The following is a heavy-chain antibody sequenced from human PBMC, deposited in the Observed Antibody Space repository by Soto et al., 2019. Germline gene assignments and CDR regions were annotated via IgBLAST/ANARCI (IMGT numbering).Heavy chain of an antibody. CDR2: IYYSGST. V-gene: IGHV4-59*01. CDR1: GGSISSYY. CDR3: ARSQLLRYFDY. D-gene: IGHD2-2*01. Sequence: ASETLSLTCTVSGGSISSYYWSWIRQPPGKGLEWIGYIYYSGSTNYNPSLKSRVTISVDTSKNQFSLKLSSVTAADTAVYYCARSQLLRYFDYWGQGTLVTVSS. J-gene: IGHJ4*02.